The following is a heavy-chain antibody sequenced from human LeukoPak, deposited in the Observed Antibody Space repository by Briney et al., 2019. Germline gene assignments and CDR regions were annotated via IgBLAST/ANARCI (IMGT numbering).Heavy chain of an antibody. CDR1: GFTFSSYG. CDR2: ISYDGSNK. Sequence: GGSLRLSCAASGFTFSSYGMHWVRQAPGKGLEWVALISYDGSNKYYVDSVKGRFTISRDNSKNTLYLQINSLRAEDTAVYYCARSGYNRFDYWGQGTLVTVSS. D-gene: IGHD5-24*01. V-gene: IGHV3-30*03. J-gene: IGHJ4*02. CDR3: ARSGYNRFDY.